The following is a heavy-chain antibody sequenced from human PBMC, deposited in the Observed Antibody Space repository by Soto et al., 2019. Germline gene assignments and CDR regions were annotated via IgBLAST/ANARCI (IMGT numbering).Heavy chain of an antibody. V-gene: IGHV3-33*01. CDR2: ILNNGSNR. D-gene: IGHD3-10*01. CDR3: ARDDEYSGNGMDV. Sequence: QVQLVESGGGVVQPGRSLRLSCAASEFTFSNYGRPWFRRAPGKGLEWVAVILNNGSNRYHADSVKDRFTISRDNSKNTLYLQMNSLRAEDTAVYYCARDDEYSGNGMDVWGQGTTVTVS. J-gene: IGHJ6*02. CDR1: EFTFSNYG.